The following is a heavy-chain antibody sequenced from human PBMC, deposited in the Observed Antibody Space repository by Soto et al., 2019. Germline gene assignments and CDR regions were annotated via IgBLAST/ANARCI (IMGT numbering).Heavy chain of an antibody. D-gene: IGHD6-19*01. Sequence: ASVKVSCKASGGTFSSYAISWVRQAPGQGLEWMGRIIPILGIANYAQKFQGRVTITADKSTSTAYMELSSLRSGDTAVYYCARELAGIAVAGYYYYGMDVWGQGTTVTVSS. CDR3: ARELAGIAVAGYYYYGMDV. CDR2: IIPILGIA. CDR1: GGTFSSYA. J-gene: IGHJ6*02. V-gene: IGHV1-69*04.